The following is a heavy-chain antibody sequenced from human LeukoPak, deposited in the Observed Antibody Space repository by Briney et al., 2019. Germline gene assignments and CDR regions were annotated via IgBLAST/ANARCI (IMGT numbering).Heavy chain of an antibody. D-gene: IGHD4-23*01. CDR1: GGSISSYY. CDR2: IYYSGST. Sequence: SETLSLTCTFSGGSISSYYWSWIRQPPGKGLEWIGYIYYSGSTNYNPSLKSRVTISVDTTKNQFSLKLSSVTAADTAVYYCAREAITNRTVVWGQGTLVTVFS. CDR3: AREAITNRTVV. V-gene: IGHV4-59*01. J-gene: IGHJ4*02.